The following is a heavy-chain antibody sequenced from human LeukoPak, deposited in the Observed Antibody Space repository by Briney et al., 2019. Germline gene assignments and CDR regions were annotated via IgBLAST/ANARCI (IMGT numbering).Heavy chain of an antibody. CDR2: ISISSCSSSI. J-gene: IGHJ5*02. V-gene: IGHV3-48*01. CDR3: AKDVWWSVS. CDR1: GLTFSSYS. D-gene: IGHD2-8*02. Sequence: SGGSLRLSCAASGLTFSSYSMNWVRQAPEKGLEWVSYISISSCSSSIYYADSVKGRFTISRDNSKNTLYLQINSLRAEDTAIYYCAKDVWWSVSWGQGTLVTVSS.